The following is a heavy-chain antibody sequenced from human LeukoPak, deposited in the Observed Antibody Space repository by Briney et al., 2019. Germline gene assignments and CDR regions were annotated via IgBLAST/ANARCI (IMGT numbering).Heavy chain of an antibody. V-gene: IGHV3-53*01. CDR1: GFTVSSNY. CDR2: IYSGGST. D-gene: IGHD3-22*01. Sequence: GGSLRLSCAASGFTVSSNYMSWVRQAPGKGLEWVSVIYSGGSTYYADSVKGRFTISRDNSKNTLYLQMDRLRVEDTAMYYCCFTLIDEGFDSWGQGTLVTVSS. CDR3: CFTLIDEGFDS. J-gene: IGHJ4*02.